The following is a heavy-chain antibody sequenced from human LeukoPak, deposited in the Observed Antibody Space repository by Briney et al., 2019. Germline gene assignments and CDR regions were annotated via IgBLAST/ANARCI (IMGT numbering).Heavy chain of an antibody. CDR3: ARARYETRIWLKSRYDYYHYMDV. Sequence: GASVKVSCKASGYTFTSYAMHWVRQAPGQRLEWMGWINAGNGNTKYYRVTITRDTSASTAYMELSSLRSEDMAVYYCARARYETRIWLKSRYDYYHYMDVWGKGTTVTVSS. D-gene: IGHD6-19*01. CDR1: GYTFTSYA. CDR2: INAGNGNT. V-gene: IGHV1-3*03. J-gene: IGHJ6*03.